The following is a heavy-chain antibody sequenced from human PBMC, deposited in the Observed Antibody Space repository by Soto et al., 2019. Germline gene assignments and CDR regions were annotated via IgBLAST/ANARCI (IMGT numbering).Heavy chain of an antibody. Sequence: ASVKVSCKASVYAFTSYGISWVRQAPGQGLEWMGWISAYNGNTNYAQKLQGRVTMTTDTSTSTAYMELRSLRSDDTAVYYCARISYDFWSGRKTAHYYYYYGMDVWGQGTTVTVSS. V-gene: IGHV1-18*01. D-gene: IGHD3-3*01. CDR2: ISAYNGNT. CDR1: VYAFTSYG. CDR3: ARISYDFWSGRKTAHYYYYYGMDV. J-gene: IGHJ6*02.